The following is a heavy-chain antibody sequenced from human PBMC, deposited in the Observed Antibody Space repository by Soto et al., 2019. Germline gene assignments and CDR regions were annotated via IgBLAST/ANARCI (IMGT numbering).Heavy chain of an antibody. CDR2: IRSDGIGT. Sequence: PGGTLRLSCAASGFTFTDYWIHWVRQSPGKGLVWVSRIRSDGIGTTYADSVKGRFTISRDNAKNTAYLQMNSLRAEDTAVYFCARVKSPRYDHYYGMDVWGQGSTVTVSS. CDR3: ARVKSPRYDHYYGMDV. V-gene: IGHV3-74*01. J-gene: IGHJ6*02. CDR1: GFTFTDYW. D-gene: IGHD2-15*01.